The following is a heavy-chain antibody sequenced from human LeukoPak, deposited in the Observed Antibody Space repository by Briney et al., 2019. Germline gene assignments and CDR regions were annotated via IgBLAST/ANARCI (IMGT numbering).Heavy chain of an antibody. CDR3: ARVYYSSSYDYWYFDL. V-gene: IGHV4-59*01. Sequence: PSESLSLTCTVSGGSIGSYYWSWIRQPPGKGLEWIGYIYYSGSTNYNPSLKSRVTISVDTPKNQFSLKLSSVTAADTAVYYCARVYYSSSYDYWYFDLWGRGTLVTVSS. D-gene: IGHD6-13*01. CDR1: GGSIGSYY. J-gene: IGHJ2*01. CDR2: IYYSGST.